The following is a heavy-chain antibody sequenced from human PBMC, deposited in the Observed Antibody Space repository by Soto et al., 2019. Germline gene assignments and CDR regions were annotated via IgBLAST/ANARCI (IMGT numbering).Heavy chain of an antibody. D-gene: IGHD2-2*01. CDR2: IIPIFGTA. Sequence: GASVKVSCKASGGTFSSYAISWVRQAPGQGLEWMGGIIPIFGTANYAQKFQGRVTITADESTSTAYMELSSLRSEDTAVYYCARGTDIVVVPAVATGWFDPWGQGTLVTVSS. J-gene: IGHJ5*02. CDR3: ARGTDIVVVPAVATGWFDP. CDR1: GGTFSSYA. V-gene: IGHV1-69*13.